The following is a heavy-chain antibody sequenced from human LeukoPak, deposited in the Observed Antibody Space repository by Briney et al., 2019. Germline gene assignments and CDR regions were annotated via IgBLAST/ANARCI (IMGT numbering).Heavy chain of an antibody. J-gene: IGHJ4*02. CDR3: AKGRPFDY. Sequence: GGSLRLSCTGSGFTFSNYVMSWVRQAPGKRLEWVSGISDSGDDTDYADSVKGRFTISRDNSKNTLYLQMNSLRAEDTAVYYCAKGRPFDYWGQGTLVTVSS. CDR2: ISDSGDDT. V-gene: IGHV3-23*01. CDR1: GFTFSNYV.